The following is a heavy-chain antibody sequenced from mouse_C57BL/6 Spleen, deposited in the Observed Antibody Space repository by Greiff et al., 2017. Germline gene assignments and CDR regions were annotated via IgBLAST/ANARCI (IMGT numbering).Heavy chain of an antibody. CDR3: ARKDYDYGYFDY. J-gene: IGHJ2*01. Sequence: VQLQQPGAELVKPGASVKMSCKASGYTFTSYWITWVKQRPGQGLEWIGDIYPGSGSTNYNEKFKSKATLTVDTSSSTAYMQPSSLTSEDSAVYYCARKDYDYGYFDYWGQGTTLTVSS. V-gene: IGHV1-55*01. D-gene: IGHD2-4*01. CDR2: IYPGSGST. CDR1: GYTFTSYW.